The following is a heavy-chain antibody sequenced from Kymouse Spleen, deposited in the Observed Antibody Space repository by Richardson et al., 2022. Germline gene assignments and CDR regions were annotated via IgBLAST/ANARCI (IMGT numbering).Heavy chain of an antibody. D-gene: IGHD2-21*02. CDR1: GYTFTSYA. J-gene: IGHJ6*02. V-gene: IGHV1-3*01. CDR3: ARGHIVVVTLYYYGMDV. CDR2: INAGNGNT. Sequence: QVQLVQSGAEVKKPGASVKVSCKASGYTFTSYAMHWVRQAPGQRLEWMGWINAGNGNTKYSQKFQGRVTITRDTSASTAYMELSSLRSEDTAVYYCARGHIVVVTLYYYGMDVWGQGTTVTVSS.